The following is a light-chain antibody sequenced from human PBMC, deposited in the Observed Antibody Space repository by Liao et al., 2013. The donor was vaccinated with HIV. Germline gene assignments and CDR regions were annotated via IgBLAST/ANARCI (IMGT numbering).Light chain of an antibody. Sequence: SYELTQAPSVSVSPGQTASITCSGDKLGHKYASWYQQKSGQSPVLLIYQDTQRPSGIPERFSGSNSGNTATLTISGTQAMDEADYYCQAWDTTTGDVLFGGGTKLTVL. V-gene: IGLV3-1*01. CDR2: QDT. CDR3: QAWDTTTGDVL. J-gene: IGLJ2*01. CDR1: KLGHKY.